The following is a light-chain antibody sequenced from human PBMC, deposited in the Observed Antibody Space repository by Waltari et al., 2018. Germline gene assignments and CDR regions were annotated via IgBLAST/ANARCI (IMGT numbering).Light chain of an antibody. Sequence: QSELTQPPSASGTAGQPVTFSCSGGNSNIGSNEDTWYQQFPGTAPQPLIYSDHQRPSGVPDRFSGSKSGTSASLTISGLQSEDEATYYCATWDDSLNGPVFGGGTKLTVL. J-gene: IGLJ3*02. V-gene: IGLV1-44*01. CDR2: SDH. CDR1: NSNIGSNE. CDR3: ATWDDSLNGPV.